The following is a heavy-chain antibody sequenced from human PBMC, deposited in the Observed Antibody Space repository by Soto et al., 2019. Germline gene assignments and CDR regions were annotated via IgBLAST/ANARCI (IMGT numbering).Heavy chain of an antibody. D-gene: IGHD6-13*01. V-gene: IGHV1-8*01. CDR1: GYTFTSYD. CDR3: ARESGSSWYSFDP. J-gene: IGHJ5*02. Sequence: ASVKVSCKASGYTFTSYDINWVRQATGQGLEWMGWMNPNSGNTGYAQKFQGRVTMTRNTSISTAYMELSSLRSEDTAVYCCARESGSSWYSFDPWGQGSLVTVSS. CDR2: MNPNSGNT.